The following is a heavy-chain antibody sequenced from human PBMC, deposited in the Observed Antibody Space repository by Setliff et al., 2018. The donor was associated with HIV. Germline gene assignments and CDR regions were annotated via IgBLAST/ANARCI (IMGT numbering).Heavy chain of an antibody. Sequence: SETLSLTCTVSGGSISSYYWSWIRQPPGKGLEWIGYIYTSRSTNYNPSLKSRVTISLDTSKNQFALKLTSVTAADTAVYYCARLSGDYYYFDYWGQGTLVTVSS. CDR3: ARLSGDYYYFDY. J-gene: IGHJ4*02. CDR2: IYTSRST. D-gene: IGHD2-21*02. CDR1: GGSISSYY. V-gene: IGHV4-4*09.